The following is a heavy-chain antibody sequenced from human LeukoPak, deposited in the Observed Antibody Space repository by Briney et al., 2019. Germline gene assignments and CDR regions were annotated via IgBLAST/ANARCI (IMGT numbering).Heavy chain of an antibody. CDR3: ARVGYSYGYGYYYYMDV. J-gene: IGHJ6*03. D-gene: IGHD5-18*01. Sequence: GGSLRLSCAASGFTFSSYSMNWVRQAPGKGLEWVSSITRSNYIYYADSVKGRFTISRDNAKNSLYLQMNSLRAEDTAVYYCARVGYSYGYGYYYYMDVWGKGTTVTVSS. V-gene: IGHV3-21*01. CDR2: ITRSNYI. CDR1: GFTFSSYS.